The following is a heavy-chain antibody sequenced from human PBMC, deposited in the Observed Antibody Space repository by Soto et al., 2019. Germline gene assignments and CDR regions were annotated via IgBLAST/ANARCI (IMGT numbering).Heavy chain of an antibody. Sequence: PSETLSLTCAVYGGSFSGYYWSWIRQPPGKGLEWIGEINHSGSTNYNPSLKSRVTISVDTSKNQFSLKLSSVTAADTAVYYCARQKAGYYGSGSYYRLPYYYMDVWGKGTTVTVSS. V-gene: IGHV4-34*01. CDR2: INHSGST. J-gene: IGHJ6*03. CDR1: GGSFSGYY. CDR3: ARQKAGYYGSGSYYRLPYYYMDV. D-gene: IGHD3-10*01.